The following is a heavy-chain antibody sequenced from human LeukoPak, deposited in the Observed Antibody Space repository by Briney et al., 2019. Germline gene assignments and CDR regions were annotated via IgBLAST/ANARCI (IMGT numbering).Heavy chain of an antibody. J-gene: IGHJ3*02. D-gene: IGHD2-2*01. CDR2: INPNSGGT. CDR1: GYTFTGYY. CDR3: AREADCSSTSCHEGANAFDI. Sequence: ASVKVSCKASGYTFTGYYMHWVRQAPGQGLEWMGWINPNSGGTNYAQKFQGWVTMTRDTSISTAYMELSRMRSDDTAVYYCAREADCSSTSCHEGANAFDIWGQGTMATASS. V-gene: IGHV1-2*04.